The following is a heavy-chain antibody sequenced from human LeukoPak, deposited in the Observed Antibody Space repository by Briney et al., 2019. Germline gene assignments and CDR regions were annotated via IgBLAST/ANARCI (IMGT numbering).Heavy chain of an antibody. CDR3: TVVAGSGTPVDY. D-gene: IGHD3-10*01. Sequence: GGSLRLSCAASGFTFSSYSMNWVRQAPGKGLEWVSSISSSSSYIYYADSVKGRFTISRDNAKNSLYLQMNSLRAEDTAVYYCTVVAGSGTPVDYWGQGTLVTVSS. CDR2: ISSSSSYI. CDR1: GFTFSSYS. V-gene: IGHV3-21*01. J-gene: IGHJ4*02.